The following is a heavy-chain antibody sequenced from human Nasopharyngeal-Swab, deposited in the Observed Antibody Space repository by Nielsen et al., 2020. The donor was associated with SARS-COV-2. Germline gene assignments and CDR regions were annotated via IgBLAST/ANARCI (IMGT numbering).Heavy chain of an antibody. D-gene: IGHD5-18*01. Sequence: GGSLRLSCAASGFTFSSYDMHWVRQATGKGLEWVSAIGTAGDTYYPGSVKGRFTISRENAKNSLYLQMNSLRAGDTAVYYCARDRGYSYGFGSAFDIWGQGTMVTVSS. CDR2: IGTAGDT. CDR1: GFTFSSYD. J-gene: IGHJ3*02. V-gene: IGHV3-13*01. CDR3: ARDRGYSYGFGSAFDI.